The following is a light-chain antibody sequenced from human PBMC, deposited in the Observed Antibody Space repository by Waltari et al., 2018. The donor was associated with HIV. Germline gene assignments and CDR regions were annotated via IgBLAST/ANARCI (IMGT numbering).Light chain of an antibody. CDR1: QDIGNS. J-gene: IGKJ4*01. CDR3: HQYFSDPFS. Sequence: DIQMTQLPSSLSASVGDSVPISCRATQDIGNSVSWYQQRPGEVPKLLVYGGFIRQRGVASRITGSGSGTDFSLTISSLQPEDFATYFCHQYFSDPFSFGGGTKVEI. CDR2: GGF. V-gene: IGKV1-NL1*01.